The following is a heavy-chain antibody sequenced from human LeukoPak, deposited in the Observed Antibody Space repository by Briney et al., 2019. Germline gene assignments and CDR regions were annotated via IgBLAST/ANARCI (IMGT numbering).Heavy chain of an antibody. CDR3: ATYTHWVAGDV. Sequence: GGSLRLSCEASGFTFSNYAMSWVRQAPGKGLEWVANMNQDGSEKDYVDSVKGRFTISRDNARNSLYLQMGSLRAEDTAVYYCATYTHWVAGDVWGQGTTVTVSS. J-gene: IGHJ6*02. CDR1: GFTFSNYA. CDR2: MNQDGSEK. V-gene: IGHV3-7*01. D-gene: IGHD3-16*01.